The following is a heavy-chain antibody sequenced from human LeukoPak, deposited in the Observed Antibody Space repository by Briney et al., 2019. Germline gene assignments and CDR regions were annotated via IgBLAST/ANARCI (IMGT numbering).Heavy chain of an antibody. J-gene: IGHJ6*02. D-gene: IGHD6-19*01. Sequence: GESLKIFCKGSGYSFTSYWIGWVRQMPGKGLEWMGIIYPGDSDTRYSPSFQGQVTISADKSISTAYLQWSSLKASDTAMYYCARGPYSSGWYVGYYYYYYGMDVWGQGTTVTVSS. CDR3: ARGPYSSGWYVGYYYYYYGMDV. V-gene: IGHV5-51*01. CDR2: IYPGDSDT. CDR1: GYSFTSYW.